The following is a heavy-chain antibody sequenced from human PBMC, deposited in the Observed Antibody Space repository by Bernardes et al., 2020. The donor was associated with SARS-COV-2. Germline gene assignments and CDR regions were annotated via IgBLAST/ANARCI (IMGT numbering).Heavy chain of an antibody. CDR1: GFTFSYYW. V-gene: IGHV3-74*01. CDR3: AMIGSSGLDY. Sequence: GWSLRLSCAASGFTFSYYWMHWVRQAPGKGLVWVSRINSDGSSTTYADSVKGRFTISRDNAKNTLYLQMYSLRAEDTAVYYCAMIGSSGLDYWGQGTLVTVSS. D-gene: IGHD3-22*01. CDR2: INSDGSST. J-gene: IGHJ4*02.